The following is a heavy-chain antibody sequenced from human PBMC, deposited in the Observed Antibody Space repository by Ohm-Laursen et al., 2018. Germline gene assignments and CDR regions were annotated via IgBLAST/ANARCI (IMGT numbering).Heavy chain of an antibody. CDR2: IYYSGST. CDR3: ARLGSLATMKNWFDP. V-gene: IGHV4-39*01. D-gene: IGHD5-24*01. Sequence: GTLSLTWTVSGGSISSSSYYWGWIRQPPGKGLEWIGSIYYSGSTYYNPSLKSRVTISVDTSKNQFSLKLSSVTAADTAVYYCARLGSLATMKNWFDPWGQGTLVTVSS. CDR1: GGSISSSSYY. J-gene: IGHJ5*02.